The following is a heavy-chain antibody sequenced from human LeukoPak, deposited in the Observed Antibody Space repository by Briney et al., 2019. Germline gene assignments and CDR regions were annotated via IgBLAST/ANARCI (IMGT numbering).Heavy chain of an antibody. CDR1: GGTFSSYA. Sequence: SVKVSCKASGGTFSSYAISWVRQAPGQGLEWMGGIIPIFGTANYAQKFQGRVAITADKSTSTAYMELSSLRSEDTAVYYCARLDSGSYRFDYWGQGTLVTVSS. D-gene: IGHD1-26*01. J-gene: IGHJ4*02. V-gene: IGHV1-69*06. CDR2: IIPIFGTA. CDR3: ARLDSGSYRFDY.